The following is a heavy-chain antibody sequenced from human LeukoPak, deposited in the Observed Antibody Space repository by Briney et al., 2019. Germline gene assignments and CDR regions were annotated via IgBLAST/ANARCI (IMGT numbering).Heavy chain of an antibody. CDR1: GFTFSSYA. V-gene: IGHV3-30*01. D-gene: IGHD6-13*01. Sequence: SGGSLRLSCAASGFTFSSYAMHRVRQAPGKGLEWVAVISYDGSNKYYADSVKGRFTISRDNSKNTLYLQMNSLRAEDTAVYYCARAAAAATYYYYYYMDVWGKGTTVTVSS. J-gene: IGHJ6*03. CDR2: ISYDGSNK. CDR3: ARAAAAATYYYYYYMDV.